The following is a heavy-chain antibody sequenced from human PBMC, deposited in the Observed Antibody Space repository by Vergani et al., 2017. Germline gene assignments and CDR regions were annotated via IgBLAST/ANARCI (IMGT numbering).Heavy chain of an antibody. J-gene: IGHJ6*03. CDR1: GFSLSNARLG. D-gene: IGHD6-19*01. CDR3: ARIEVAGTNYYYYMDV. CDR2: IFSNDEK. Sequence: VTLKESGPVLATPTETLTPPCTVSGFSLSNARLGVSWMRQPPGKALEWLAHIFSNDEKSYSTSLKSRLTISKDTAKSQVVLTMTNMDPVDTATYYCARIEVAGTNYYYYMDVWGKGTTVTVSS. V-gene: IGHV2-26*01.